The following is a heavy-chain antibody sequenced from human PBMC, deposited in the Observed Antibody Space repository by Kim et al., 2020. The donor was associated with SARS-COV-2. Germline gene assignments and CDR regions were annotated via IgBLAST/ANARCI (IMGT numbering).Heavy chain of an antibody. Sequence: GGSLRFSCAASGFTFSNFWMTWVRQAPGKGLEWVAQINGDGSDKYFVDSVKGRFTISRDNTKNSVYLQMSNLRAEDTAMYYCARDGRLHYWGQGTLVTV. CDR2: INGDGSDK. CDR3: ARDGRLHY. D-gene: IGHD1-26*01. V-gene: IGHV3-7*01. J-gene: IGHJ4*02. CDR1: GFTFSNFW.